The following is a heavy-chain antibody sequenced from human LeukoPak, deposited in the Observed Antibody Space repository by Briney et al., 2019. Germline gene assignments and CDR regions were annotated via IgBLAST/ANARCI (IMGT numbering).Heavy chain of an antibody. CDR3: ARDRSLGYSGYGVPSYYYYGMDV. D-gene: IGHD5-12*01. J-gene: IGHJ6*04. V-gene: IGHV1-3*01. CDR2: INAGNGNT. Sequence: ASVKVSCKASGYTFTSYAMHWVRQAPGQRLEWMGRINAGNGNTKYSQKFQGRVTITRDTSASTAYMELSSLRSEDTAVYYCARDRSLGYSGYGVPSYYYYGMDVWGKGTTVTVSS. CDR1: GYTFTSYA.